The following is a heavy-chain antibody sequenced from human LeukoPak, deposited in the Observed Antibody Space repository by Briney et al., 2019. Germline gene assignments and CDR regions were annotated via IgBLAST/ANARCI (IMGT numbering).Heavy chain of an antibody. CDR2: ISAYNGNT. J-gene: IGHJ3*02. D-gene: IGHD3-22*01. CDR1: GYTFTSYG. V-gene: IGHV1-18*01. CDR3: ARVNADYYDSSGYYGAFDI. Sequence: ASVKVSCKASGYTFTSYGISWVRQAPGQGLEWMGWISAYNGNTNYAQKLQGRVTMTTDTSTSTAYMELRSLRSDDTAVYYCARVNADYYDSSGYYGAFDIWGQGTMVTVSS.